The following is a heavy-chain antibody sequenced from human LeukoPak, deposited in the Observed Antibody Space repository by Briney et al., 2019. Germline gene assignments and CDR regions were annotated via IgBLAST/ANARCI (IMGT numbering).Heavy chain of an antibody. CDR2: ISSSGSTI. J-gene: IGHJ4*02. D-gene: IGHD3-22*01. CDR1: GFTFSSYE. CDR3: AKSLLESSGYYFDY. Sequence: PGGSLRLSCAASGFTFSSYEMNWVRQAPGKGLEWVSYISSSGSTIYYADSVKGRFTISRDNAKNSLYLQMNSLRAEDTAVYYCAKSLLESSGYYFDYWGQGTLVTVSS. V-gene: IGHV3-48*03.